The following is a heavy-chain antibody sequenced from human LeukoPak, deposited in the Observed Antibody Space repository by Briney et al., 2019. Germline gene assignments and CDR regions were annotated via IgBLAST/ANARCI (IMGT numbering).Heavy chain of an antibody. CDR2: IYHNGST. V-gene: IGHV4-30-2*01. D-gene: IGHD3-10*01. CDR3: AREINRVVRGVTVYYGMDV. Sequence: SQTLSLTCTVSGGSITSGGYCWSWIRQPPGKGLEWIGYIYHNGSTYYNPSLKSRVTISVDKSKNQFSLKLSSVTAADTAVYYCAREINRVVRGVTVYYGMDVWGQGTTVTVSS. CDR1: GGSITSGGYC. J-gene: IGHJ6*02.